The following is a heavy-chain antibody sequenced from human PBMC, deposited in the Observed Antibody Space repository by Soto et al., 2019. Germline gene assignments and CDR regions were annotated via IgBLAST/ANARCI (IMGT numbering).Heavy chain of an antibody. J-gene: IGHJ4*02. V-gene: IGHV3-23*01. Sequence: EVQLLESGGGLVQPGGSLRLSCAVSGFTLSSSAMSWVRQAPGKGLEWVSSISVSGGSTYYAGSVKGRFTISRDNSKNTLYLQMNSLRAEDTAVYYCAKDFKAAGYFDYWGQRTLVTVSS. CDR2: ISVSGGST. CDR1: GFTLSSSA. D-gene: IGHD6-13*01. CDR3: AKDFKAAGYFDY.